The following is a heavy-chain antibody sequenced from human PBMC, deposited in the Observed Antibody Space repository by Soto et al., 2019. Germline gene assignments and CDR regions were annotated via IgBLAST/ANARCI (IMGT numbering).Heavy chain of an antibody. D-gene: IGHD2-8*01. CDR3: AGGKLYEVDLWFDP. CDR2: INAGNGNT. CDR1: GYTFTSYA. Sequence: ASGKVSCKASGYTFTSYAMHWVRQAPGRRLEWMGWINAGNGNTKYSQKFQGRVTITRDTSASTAYMELSSLGSEDTAVYYCAGGKLYEVDLWFDPWGQGTLVTVSS. V-gene: IGHV1-3*01. J-gene: IGHJ5*02.